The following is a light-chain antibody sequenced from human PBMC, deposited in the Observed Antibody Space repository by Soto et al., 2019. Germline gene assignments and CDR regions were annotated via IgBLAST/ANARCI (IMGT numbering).Light chain of an antibody. Sequence: EIVMTQSPATLSVSPGEGATLSCKASQSVSSKLAWYQQKPGQAPRVLIYGAFTRATGIPARFSGSGSGTEFTLSISSLQSEDFAVYYCLQYNDSPFTFGHGTKLEIK. J-gene: IGKJ2*01. CDR1: QSVSSK. CDR3: LQYNDSPFT. V-gene: IGKV3-15*01. CDR2: GAF.